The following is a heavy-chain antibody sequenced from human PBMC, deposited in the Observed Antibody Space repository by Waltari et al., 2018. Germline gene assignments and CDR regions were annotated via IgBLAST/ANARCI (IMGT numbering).Heavy chain of an antibody. CDR1: GFTVSRNY. CDR2: INSGGDT. J-gene: IGHJ2*01. V-gene: IGHV3-53*01. CDR3: ARDVTGYYYFDL. Sequence: EVQLVESGGGLIQPGGSLRLSCAASGFTVSRNYMSWVRQAPGKGLEWVSVINSGGDTHYADSVKGRFTISRDNSKNTVYLQMNTLRAEDTALYYCARDVTGYYYFDLWGRGTLVTVSS.